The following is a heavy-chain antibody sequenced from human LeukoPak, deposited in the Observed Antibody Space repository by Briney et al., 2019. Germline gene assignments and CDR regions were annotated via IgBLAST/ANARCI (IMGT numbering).Heavy chain of an antibody. D-gene: IGHD6-19*01. V-gene: IGHV1-2*02. J-gene: IGHJ3*02. CDR1: GYTFTDFY. Sequence: VASVKVSCKASGYTFTDFYLHWVRQAPGQGLERMGWINPSTGVTSYAQKFQGRVTMTRDTSISTAYVELSRLRSDDTAVYYCARGRDSGWYRDDAFDIWGQGTMVTVSS. CDR2: INPSTGVT. CDR3: ARGRDSGWYRDDAFDI.